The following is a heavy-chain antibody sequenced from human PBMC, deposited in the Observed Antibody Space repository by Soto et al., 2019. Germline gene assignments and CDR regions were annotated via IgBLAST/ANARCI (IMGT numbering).Heavy chain of an antibody. V-gene: IGHV3-23*01. J-gene: IGHJ3*02. CDR2: ISGSGGST. D-gene: IGHD6-19*01. CDR3: AKVYSSGSDAFDI. CDR1: GFTFSSYA. Sequence: EVQLLESGGGLVQPGGSLRLSCAASGFTFSSYAMSWVRKAPGKGLEWVSAISGSGGSTYYADSVKGRFTISRDNSKNPLYLQMNSLRAEDTAVYYCAKVYSSGSDAFDIWGEGTMVTVSS.